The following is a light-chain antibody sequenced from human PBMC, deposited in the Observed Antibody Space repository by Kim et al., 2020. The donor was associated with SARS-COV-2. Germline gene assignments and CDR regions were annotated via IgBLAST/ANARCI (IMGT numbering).Light chain of an antibody. CDR3: QVWDSSTAVV. Sequence: VAPGQKARITCGGNNIGSKNVPWYQQKPGQAPVLVIYRDSNRPSGIPERFSGSNSGNTATLTISRAQAGDEADYYCQVWDSSTAVVFGGGTQLTVL. V-gene: IGLV3-9*01. CDR1: NIGSKN. CDR2: RDS. J-gene: IGLJ2*01.